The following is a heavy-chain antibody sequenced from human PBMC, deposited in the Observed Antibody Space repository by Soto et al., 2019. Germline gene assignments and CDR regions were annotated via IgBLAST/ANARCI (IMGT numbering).Heavy chain of an antibody. V-gene: IGHV1-18*04. J-gene: IGHJ4*01. Sequence: QVQLVQSGAEVKKPGASVKVSCKASGYTFTSYGISWVRQDPGQGLEWMGWISAYNGNTNYAQKLQGRVTMTTDTSTSTAYMDLRSLRSVDTAVYYCAIVGNIAAAGTDYFDYWCHGTLVTVAS. CDR3: AIVGNIAAAGTDYFDY. CDR1: GYTFTSYG. D-gene: IGHD6-13*01. CDR2: ISAYNGNT.